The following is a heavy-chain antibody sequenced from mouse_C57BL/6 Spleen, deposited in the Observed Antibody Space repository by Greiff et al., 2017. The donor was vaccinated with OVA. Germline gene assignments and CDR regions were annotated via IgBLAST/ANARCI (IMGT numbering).Heavy chain of an antibody. D-gene: IGHD1-1*01. CDR3: ARRGGSTPDY. J-gene: IGHJ2*01. CDR2: IDPSDSYT. V-gene: IGHV1-50*01. Sequence: QVQLQQPGAELVKPGASVKLSCKASGYTFTSYWMQWVKQRPGQGLEWIGEIDPSDSYTNYNQKFKGKATLTVDKSTSTAYMQLISLTSEDSADYYCARRGGSTPDYWGQGTTLTVSS. CDR1: GYTFTSYW.